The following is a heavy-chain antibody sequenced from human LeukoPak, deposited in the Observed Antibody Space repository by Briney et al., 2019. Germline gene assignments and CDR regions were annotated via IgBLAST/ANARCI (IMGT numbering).Heavy chain of an antibody. J-gene: IGHJ4*02. Sequence: GGSLRLSCTASGFTFGDYAMSWVRQAPGKGLEWVGFIRSKAYGGTTEYAASVKGRFTISRDDSKSIDYLQMNSLKTEDTAVYYCTRAATYYYDGSGYYPDYWGQGTLVTVSS. D-gene: IGHD3-22*01. CDR3: TRAATYYYDGSGYYPDY. CDR1: GFTFGDYA. CDR2: IRSKAYGGTT. V-gene: IGHV3-49*04.